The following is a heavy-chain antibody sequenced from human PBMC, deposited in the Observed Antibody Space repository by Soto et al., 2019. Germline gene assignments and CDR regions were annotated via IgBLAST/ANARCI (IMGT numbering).Heavy chain of an antibody. V-gene: IGHV1-18*04. CDR2: INGNNGDT. CDR1: GYSFTGYY. CDR3: ARDMGFGLSDY. D-gene: IGHD3-10*01. J-gene: IGHJ4*02. Sequence: ASVKVSCKASGYSFTGYYMHWVRQAPGQGLEWMGWINGNNGDTNYAQKVQGRVTMTIDTSTSTAYMELRSLTSDDTAIYYCARDMGFGLSDYWGQGILVTVSS.